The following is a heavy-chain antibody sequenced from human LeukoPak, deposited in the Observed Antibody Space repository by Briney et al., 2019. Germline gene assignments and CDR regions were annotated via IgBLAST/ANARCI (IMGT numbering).Heavy chain of an antibody. J-gene: IGHJ6*03. D-gene: IGHD3-10*01. Sequence: SETLSLTCTVSGGSISSYYWSWIRQPPGKGLEWIGYIYYSGSTKYNPSLKSRVTTSVDTSKNQFSLKLSSVTAADTAVYYCARVGYYYGSGRFYYYYYMDVWGKGTTVTVSS. CDR2: IYYSGST. CDR3: ARVGYYYGSGRFYYYYYMDV. CDR1: GGSISSYY. V-gene: IGHV4-59*01.